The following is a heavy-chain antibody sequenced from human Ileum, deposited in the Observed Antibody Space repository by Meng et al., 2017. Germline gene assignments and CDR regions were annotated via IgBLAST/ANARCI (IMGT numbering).Heavy chain of an antibody. J-gene: IGHJ4*02. CDR2: IYPGGSI. CDR3: VRNDYCSGGTCYPHFDY. D-gene: IGHD2-15*01. V-gene: IGHV4-4*02. CDR1: GCSINSYVW. Sequence: QGQLKESGPGLVKPSGTRSLTCAVSGCSINSYVWWSWVRQAPGKGLEWIGEIYPGGSINYNPSLKSRVTISADTSKNQFSLSLDSVTAADTAVYYCVRNDYCSGGTCYPHFDYWGQGTLVTVSS.